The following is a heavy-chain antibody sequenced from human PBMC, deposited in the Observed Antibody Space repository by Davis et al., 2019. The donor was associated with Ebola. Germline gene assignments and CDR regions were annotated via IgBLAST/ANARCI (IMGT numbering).Heavy chain of an antibody. J-gene: IGHJ6*02. CDR2: IIPVYGRT. CDR3: AREGGVVRGVVITWKYGMDF. D-gene: IGHD3-10*01. CDR1: GGTFSSNS. V-gene: IGHV1-69*13. Sequence: AASVKVSCKASGGTFSSNSINWVRQVPGQGLEWMGAIIPVYGRTNYAQEFQGRVTITADESTSTAYMELNSLTSEDTAAYYCAREGGVVRGVVITWKYGMDFWGQGTTVTVSS.